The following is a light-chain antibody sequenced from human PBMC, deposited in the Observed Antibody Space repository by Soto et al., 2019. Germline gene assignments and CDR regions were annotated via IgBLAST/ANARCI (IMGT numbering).Light chain of an antibody. J-gene: IGLJ2*01. Sequence: QSALTQPASVSGSPGQSITISCTGTSSDVGGYNYVSWYQQHPGKAPKLMIYDVSNRPSGVSNRFSGSKSGNTASLTISGLQAEDEADYYCSSHRSSSRVVFGGGTELTVL. CDR1: SSDVGGYNY. CDR3: SSHRSSSRVV. V-gene: IGLV2-14*01. CDR2: DVS.